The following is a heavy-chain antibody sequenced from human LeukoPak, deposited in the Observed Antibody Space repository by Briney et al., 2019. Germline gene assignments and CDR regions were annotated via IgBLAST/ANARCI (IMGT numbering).Heavy chain of an antibody. Sequence: SETLSLTCTVSGGSISSYYWSWIRQPPGKGLEWIGYIYYSGSTNYNPSPKSRVTISVDTSKNQFSLKLSSVPAADTAVYYCARHGTNGYGSWFDPWGQGTLVTVSS. CDR2: IYYSGST. V-gene: IGHV4-59*08. D-gene: IGHD2-8*01. CDR1: GGSISSYY. CDR3: ARHGTNGYGSWFDP. J-gene: IGHJ5*02.